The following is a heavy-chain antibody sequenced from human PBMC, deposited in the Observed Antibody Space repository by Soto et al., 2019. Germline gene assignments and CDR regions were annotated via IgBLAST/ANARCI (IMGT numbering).Heavy chain of an antibody. D-gene: IGHD3-22*01. CDR2: INPNSGGT. V-gene: IGHV1-2*04. J-gene: IGHJ4*02. Sequence: SVKVSCTASGYAFTGYYMHWVRQAPGQGLEWMGWINPNSGGTNYAQKFQGWVTMTRDTSISTAYMELSRLRSDDTAVYYCARAYYYDSSGPYDYWGQGTLVTVSS. CDR1: GYAFTGYY. CDR3: ARAYYYDSSGPYDY.